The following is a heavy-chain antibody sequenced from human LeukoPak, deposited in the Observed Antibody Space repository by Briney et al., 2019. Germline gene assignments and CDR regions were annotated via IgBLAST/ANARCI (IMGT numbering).Heavy chain of an antibody. J-gene: IGHJ4*02. D-gene: IGHD3-3*01. CDR1: GGSIRSDGYY. Sequence: SETLSLTCTVSGGSIRSDGYYWSWIRQPAGKGLEWIGRIYPSGSTSYNPSLKSRVTISIDTSKKQFSLKLRSVTAADTAVYYCARDYYEKSYFGYWGQGTLVTVSS. CDR2: IYPSGST. CDR3: ARDYYEKSYFGY. V-gene: IGHV4-61*02.